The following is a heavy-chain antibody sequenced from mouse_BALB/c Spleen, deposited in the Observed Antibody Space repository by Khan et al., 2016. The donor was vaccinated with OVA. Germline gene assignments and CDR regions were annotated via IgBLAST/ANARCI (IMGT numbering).Heavy chain of an antibody. J-gene: IGHJ3*01. V-gene: IGHV1-4*01. CDR2: INPSNGHT. D-gene: IGHD2-14*01. CDR3: VRDGTYHRNDGWFAY. Sequence: QVQLKQSGAELARPGASVKMSCKASGYTFTSYTIHWIKKRPGQGLEWIGYINPSNGHTNYNQKFKDKATLTTDKSSTTAYLQLSSLTSDDSAVYNCVRDGTYHRNDGWFAYWGEGGLGTGSA. CDR1: GYTFTSYT.